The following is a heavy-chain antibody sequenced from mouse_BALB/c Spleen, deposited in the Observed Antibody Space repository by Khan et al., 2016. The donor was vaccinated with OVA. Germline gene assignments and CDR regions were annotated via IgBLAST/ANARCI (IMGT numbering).Heavy chain of an antibody. V-gene: IGHV1-9*01. CDR3: ARSYYGD. J-gene: IGHJ3*01. Sequence: QVQLKQSGTELMKPGASVKISCKASGHKFSNYWIEWVKQRPGHGLEWIGEILPGSGSTKYNVKFKGKATFTADTSSSTAFMQLSSLTSEDSAVYYCARSYYGDCARGTLVTVSA. CDR1: GHKFSNYW. D-gene: IGHD2-10*01. CDR2: ILPGSGST.